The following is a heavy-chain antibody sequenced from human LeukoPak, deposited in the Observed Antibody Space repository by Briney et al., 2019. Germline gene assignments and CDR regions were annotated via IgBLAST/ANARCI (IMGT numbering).Heavy chain of an antibody. J-gene: IGHJ5*02. CDR3: ARRYYYDSRIDP. Sequence: PSETLSHTCTVSGGSISSGDYYWSWIRQPPGKGLEWIAYMYYSGSTYYNPSLKSRVTMSADTSKNQLSLKLSSVTAADTAVYHCARRYYYDSRIDPWGQGILATVSS. CDR2: MYYSGST. CDR1: GGSISSGDYY. V-gene: IGHV4-30-4*01. D-gene: IGHD3-22*01.